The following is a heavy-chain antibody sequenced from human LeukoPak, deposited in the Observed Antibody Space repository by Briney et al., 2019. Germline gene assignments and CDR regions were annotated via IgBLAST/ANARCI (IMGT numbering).Heavy chain of an antibody. J-gene: IGHJ4*02. CDR1: GLAFSTQG. D-gene: IGHD3-22*01. CDR3: ARDSGDSSGYYPGY. CDR2: IWHDGNNK. Sequence: GGSLRLSCATSGLAFSTQGMHWVRQAPGKGLEWVAAIWHDGNNKYYVDSVKGRFTISRDNSKNTVYLQMNSLRVEDTAVYYCARDSGDSSGYYPGYWGQGTLVTVSS. V-gene: IGHV3-33*01.